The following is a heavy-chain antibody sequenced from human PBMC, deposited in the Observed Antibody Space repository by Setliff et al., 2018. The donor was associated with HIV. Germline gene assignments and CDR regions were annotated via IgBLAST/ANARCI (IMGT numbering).Heavy chain of an antibody. CDR3: VRRDGRPLNGFDF. Sequence: GESPKISCKGSQYTFTTYWIGWVRQVPGRGLEWMALIYPSDSNIYYSPSFQDQVTISVEKSIATAYLQWSSLKTSDTAIYYCVRRDGRPLNGFDFWGQGTMVTVSS. CDR2: IYPSDSNI. CDR1: QYTFTTYW. J-gene: IGHJ3*01. V-gene: IGHV5-51*01. D-gene: IGHD2-21*02.